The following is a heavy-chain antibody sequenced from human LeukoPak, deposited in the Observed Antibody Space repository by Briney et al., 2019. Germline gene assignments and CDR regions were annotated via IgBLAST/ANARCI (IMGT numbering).Heavy chain of an antibody. Sequence: GGSLRLSCAASGFTFGSHWMHWVRQAPEKGLVGVSHINADGSATYYAASVKGRFTISRDNARNTLYLQMPSLTAEDTGVYYCVRGALRDCSYTSCTRGNWFDPWGQGTLVTVSS. CDR3: VRGALRDCSYTSCTRGNWFDP. D-gene: IGHD2-2*01. V-gene: IGHV3-74*01. CDR2: INADGSAT. J-gene: IGHJ5*02. CDR1: GFTFGSHW.